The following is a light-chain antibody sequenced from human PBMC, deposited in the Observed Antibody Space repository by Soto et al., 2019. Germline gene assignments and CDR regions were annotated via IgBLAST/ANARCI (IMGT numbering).Light chain of an antibody. Sequence: QSALAQPASVSGCPGQSITISCAGSSRDIGGYDFVSWYQQHPGEVPKLIIFDVSDRPSGVSDRFSGSKSGDTASLTISGLQVEDEADYYCSSFSNSDTPYVFGTGTKLTVL. V-gene: IGLV2-14*03. CDR3: SSFSNSDTPYV. CDR2: DVS. J-gene: IGLJ1*01. CDR1: SRDIGGYDF.